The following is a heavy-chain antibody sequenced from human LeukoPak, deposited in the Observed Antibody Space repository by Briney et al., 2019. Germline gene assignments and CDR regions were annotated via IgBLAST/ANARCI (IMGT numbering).Heavy chain of an antibody. CDR3: ARESGRYFQH. V-gene: IGHV4-34*01. J-gene: IGHJ1*01. CDR2: INHSGST. Sequence: SETLSLTCAVYGGSFSGYYWSWIRQPPGKGLEWIGEINHSGSTNYNPSLKSRVTISVDTSKNQFSLKLSSVTAADTAVYYCARESGRYFQHWGQGTLVTVSS. CDR1: GGSFSGYY. D-gene: IGHD3-3*01.